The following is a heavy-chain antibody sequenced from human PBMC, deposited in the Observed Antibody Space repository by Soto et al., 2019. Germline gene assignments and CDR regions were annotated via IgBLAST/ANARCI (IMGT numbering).Heavy chain of an antibody. CDR1: GFTFSSYG. J-gene: IGHJ6*03. Sequence: HPGGSLRLSCAASGFTFSSYGMHWVRQAPGKGLEWVAVISYDGSNKYYADSVKGRFTISRDNSKNTLYLQMNSLRAEDTAVYYCAKVDSSSHLVFYYYYYMDVWGKGTTVTVSS. D-gene: IGHD6-13*01. V-gene: IGHV3-30*18. CDR3: AKVDSSSHLVFYYYYYMDV. CDR2: ISYDGSNK.